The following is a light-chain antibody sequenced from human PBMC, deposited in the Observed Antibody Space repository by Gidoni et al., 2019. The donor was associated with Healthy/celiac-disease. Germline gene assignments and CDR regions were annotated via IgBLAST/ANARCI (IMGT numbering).Light chain of an antibody. V-gene: IGLV3-1*01. CDR2: QDS. Sequence: SYALTQPPSVPVSPGQTASITCTGDKLGDKYACWYQQKPGQSPVLVIYQDSKRPSGIPERFSGSNSGNTATLTISGTQAMDEADYYCQAWDSSTAAYVFGTGTKVTVL. CDR1: KLGDKY. J-gene: IGLJ1*01. CDR3: QAWDSSTAAYV.